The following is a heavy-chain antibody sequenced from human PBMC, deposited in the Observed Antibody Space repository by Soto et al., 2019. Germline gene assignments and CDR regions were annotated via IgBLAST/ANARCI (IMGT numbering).Heavy chain of an antibody. CDR1: GFTFDDYA. V-gene: IGHV3-9*01. Sequence: PGGSLRLSCAASGFTFDDYAMHWVRQAPGKGLEWVSGISWNSGSIGYADSVKGRFTISRDNAKNSLYLQMNSLRAEDTALYYCAKDFFTGGGLRAFDIWGQGTMVTVSS. D-gene: IGHD3-16*01. CDR2: ISWNSGSI. J-gene: IGHJ3*02. CDR3: AKDFFTGGGLRAFDI.